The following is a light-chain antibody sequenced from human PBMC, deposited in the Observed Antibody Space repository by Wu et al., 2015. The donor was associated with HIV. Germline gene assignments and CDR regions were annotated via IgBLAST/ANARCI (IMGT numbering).Light chain of an antibody. CDR1: QSVNNK. J-gene: IGKJ4*01. CDR2: GAS. V-gene: IGKV3-15*01. CDR3: QQYYAWPPALT. Sequence: EIVMTQSPATLSVSPGERATLSCRASQSVNNKLAWYQQKPGQPPRLLIYGASTRATGVPAWFSGSGSGTEFTLTISSLQSEDFAVYYCQQYYAWPPALTFGGGTKVEIK.